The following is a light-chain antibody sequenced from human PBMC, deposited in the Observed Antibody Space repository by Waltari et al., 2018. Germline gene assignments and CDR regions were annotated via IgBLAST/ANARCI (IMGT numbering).Light chain of an antibody. V-gene: IGLV3-21*03. CDR2: DDP. Sequence: YELTQPPSVSVAPGKTAKISCGGHDIRDKTVHWYQQKPGQAPVLVIYDDPARPPGIPKRISGSDTATLTIARVEAGDEAVYYCQVWDGDADHPVFGGGTKLTVL. J-gene: IGLJ2*01. CDR1: DIRDKT. CDR3: QVWDGDADHPV.